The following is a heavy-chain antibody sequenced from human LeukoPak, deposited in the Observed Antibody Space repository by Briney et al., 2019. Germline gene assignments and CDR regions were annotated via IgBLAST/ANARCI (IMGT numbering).Heavy chain of an antibody. CDR3: ARGGALCSSTSCYATFDFDY. CDR2: INHSGST. Sequence: SETLSLTRAVYGGSFSGYYWSWIRQPPGKGLEWIGEINHSGSTNSNPSLNSRVTISVATSKTQFSLKLSSVTAADTAVYYCARGGALCSSTSCYATFDFDYWGQGTLVTVSS. V-gene: IGHV4-34*01. J-gene: IGHJ4*02. D-gene: IGHD2-2*01. CDR1: GGSFSGYY.